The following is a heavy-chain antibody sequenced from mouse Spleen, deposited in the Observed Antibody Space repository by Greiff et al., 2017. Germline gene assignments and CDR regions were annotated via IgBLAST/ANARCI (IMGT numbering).Heavy chain of an antibody. V-gene: IGHV1-69*01. CDR1: GYTFTSYW. Sequence: QVQLQQPGAELVMPGASVKLSCKASGYTFTSYWMHWVKQRPGQGLEWIGEIDPSDSYTNYNQKFKGKATLTVDKSSSTAYMQLSSLTSEDSAVYYCARSSGMSGNFDYWGQGTTLTVSS. CDR3: ARSSGMSGNFDY. J-gene: IGHJ2*01. D-gene: IGHD4-1*01. CDR2: IDPSDSYT.